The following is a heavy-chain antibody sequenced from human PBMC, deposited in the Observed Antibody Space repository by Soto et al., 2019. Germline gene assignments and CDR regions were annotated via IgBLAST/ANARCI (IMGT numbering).Heavy chain of an antibody. CDR2: INQDGSEQ. J-gene: IGHJ6*02. CDR1: GFTFSSYW. Sequence: VGSLRLSCAASGFTFSSYWMSWLRQAPGKGLEWVANINQDGSEQYYVDSVKGQFTISRDNSKNSLYLQMNSLRAEDTAAFYCAREVNPFHYGMDVWGQGTTVTVSS. V-gene: IGHV3-7*01. CDR3: AREVNPFHYGMDV. D-gene: IGHD2-21*01.